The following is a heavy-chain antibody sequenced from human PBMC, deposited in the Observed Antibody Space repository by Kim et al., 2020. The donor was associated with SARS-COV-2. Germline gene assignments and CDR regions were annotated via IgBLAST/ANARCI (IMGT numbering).Heavy chain of an antibody. CDR3: ARDRSSSRPDAFDI. Sequence: NPSHKGRVSLSVDTSKNQFSLKLSSVTAADTAVYYCARDRSSSRPDAFDIWGQGTMVTVSS. D-gene: IGHD6-13*01. J-gene: IGHJ3*02. V-gene: IGHV4-59*01.